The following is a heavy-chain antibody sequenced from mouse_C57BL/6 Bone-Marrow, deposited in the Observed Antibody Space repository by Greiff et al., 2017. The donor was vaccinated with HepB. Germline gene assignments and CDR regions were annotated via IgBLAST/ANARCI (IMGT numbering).Heavy chain of an antibody. J-gene: IGHJ3*01. CDR1: GYTFTSYW. V-gene: IGHV1-52*01. CDR2: IDPSDSET. CDR3: AVYYYGSSYVDWFAY. D-gene: IGHD1-1*01. Sequence: QVQLQQPGAELVRPGSSVKLSCKASGYTFTSYWMHWVKQRPIQGLEWIGNIDPSDSETHYNQKFKDKATLTVDKSSSTAYMQLSSLTSEDSAVYYCAVYYYGSSYVDWFAYWGQGTLVTVSA.